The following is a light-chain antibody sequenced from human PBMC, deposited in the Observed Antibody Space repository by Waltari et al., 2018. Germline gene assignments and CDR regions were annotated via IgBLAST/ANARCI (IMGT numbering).Light chain of an antibody. J-gene: IGLJ2*01. CDR1: GSDVGGYNS. CDR2: DVS. Sequence: QSALTQPASVSGSPGQSITISCTGTGSDVGGYNSVSWYQQHPGQAPKLMIYDVSNRPSGVSNRFSGSKSGNTASLTISGLQAEDEADYYCSSYTSSSPVVFGGGTKLTVL. V-gene: IGLV2-14*03. CDR3: SSYTSSSPVV.